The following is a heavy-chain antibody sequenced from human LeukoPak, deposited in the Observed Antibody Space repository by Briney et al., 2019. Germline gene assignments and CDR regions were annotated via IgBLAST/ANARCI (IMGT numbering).Heavy chain of an antibody. V-gene: IGHV4-4*02. CDR1: GGSISSSNW. D-gene: IGHD4-11*01. J-gene: IGHJ6*02. CDR3: ARARHDYPRESDYYYGMDV. CDR2: IYHSGST. Sequence: SETLSLTCAVSGGSISSSNWWSWVRQPPGKGLEWIGEIYHSGSTNYSPSLKSRVTISVDKSKNQYSLKLSSVTAADTAVYYCARARHDYPRESDYYYGMDVWGQGTTVTVSS.